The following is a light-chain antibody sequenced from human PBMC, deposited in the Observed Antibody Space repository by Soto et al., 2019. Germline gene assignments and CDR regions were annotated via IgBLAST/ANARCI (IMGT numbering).Light chain of an antibody. CDR2: LGS. CDR1: QSLLHSNGYKY. J-gene: IGKJ1*01. Sequence: DIVMTQSPLSLPVTPGEPASISCRSSQSLLHSNGYKYLDWYLQKPGQSPQLLIYLGSNRASGVPDRLSGSGSGTDLTLKISRVEAEDVGVYYCMQALPTPATFGQGTKVEIK. CDR3: MQALPTPAT. V-gene: IGKV2-28*01.